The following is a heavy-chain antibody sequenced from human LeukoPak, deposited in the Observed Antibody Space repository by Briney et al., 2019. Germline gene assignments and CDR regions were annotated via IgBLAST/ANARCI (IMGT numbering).Heavy chain of an antibody. CDR3: ARAISSGWYNVFDY. D-gene: IGHD6-19*01. J-gene: IGHJ4*02. CDR2: IYTSGST. Sequence: SETLSLTCAVYSGSFSGYYWSWIRQPAGKGLEWIGRIYTSGSTNYNPSLKSRVTISVDTSKNQFSLKLSSVTAADTAVYYCARAISSGWYNVFDYWGQGTLVTVSS. CDR1: SGSFSGYY. V-gene: IGHV4-59*10.